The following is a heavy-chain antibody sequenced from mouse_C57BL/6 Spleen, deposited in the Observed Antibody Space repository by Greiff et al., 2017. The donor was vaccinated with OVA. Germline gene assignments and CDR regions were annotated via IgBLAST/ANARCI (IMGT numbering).Heavy chain of an antibody. CDR2: INPNNGGT. CDR1: GYTFTDYY. J-gene: IGHJ1*03. V-gene: IGHV1-26*01. D-gene: IGHD1-1*01. CDR3: ARSRPSYWYFDV. Sequence: VHVKQSGPELVKPGASVKISCKASGYTFTDYYMNWVKQSHGKSLEWIGDINPNNGGTSYNQKFKGKATLTVDKSSSTAYMELRSLTSEDSAVYYCARSRPSYWYFDVWGTGTTVTVSS.